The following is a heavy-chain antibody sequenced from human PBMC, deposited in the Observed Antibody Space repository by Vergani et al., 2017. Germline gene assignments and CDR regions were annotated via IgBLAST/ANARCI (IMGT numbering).Heavy chain of an antibody. J-gene: IGHJ5*02. CDR2: IYHSGSN. V-gene: IGHV4-30-2*01. Sequence: QLQLQESGSGLVKPSQTLSLTCAVSGGSISSGGYSWSWIRQPPGKGLEWIGYIYHSGSNYYNPSLKSRVTISVHRSKNQFSLKLSSVTAADTAVYYCARAGSSTMPRNWFDPWGQGTLVTVSS. CDR3: ARAGSSTMPRNWFDP. D-gene: IGHD2-2*01. CDR1: GGSISSGGYS.